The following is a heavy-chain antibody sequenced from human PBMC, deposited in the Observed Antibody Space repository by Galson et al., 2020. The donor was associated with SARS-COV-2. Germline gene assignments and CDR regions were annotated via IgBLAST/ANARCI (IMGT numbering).Heavy chain of an antibody. Sequence: SETLSLTCTVSAGSISSYYWSWLRQPPGKGLEWIGYIYYSGSTNYNPSLKSRVPISVDTSKNQFSLKLSSVTAADTAVDYCARGVVGYCSGGSGYAFDYWGQGTLVIVSS. D-gene: IGHD2-15*01. CDR3: ARGVVGYCSGGSGYAFDY. CDR1: AGSISSYY. CDR2: IYYSGST. J-gene: IGHJ4*02. V-gene: IGHV4-59*13.